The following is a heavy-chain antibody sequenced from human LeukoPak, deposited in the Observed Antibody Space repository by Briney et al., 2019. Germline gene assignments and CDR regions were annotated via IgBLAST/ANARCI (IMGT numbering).Heavy chain of an antibody. D-gene: IGHD4-23*01. Sequence: GASVKVSCKASGGTFSSYTISWVRQAPGQGLEWMGRIIPILGIANYAQKFQGRVTITADKSTSTAYMELSSLRSEDTALYYCARDWKSYGGIVDYWGQGTLVTVSS. J-gene: IGHJ4*02. CDR3: ARDWKSYGGIVDY. V-gene: IGHV1-69*04. CDR2: IIPILGIA. CDR1: GGTFSSYT.